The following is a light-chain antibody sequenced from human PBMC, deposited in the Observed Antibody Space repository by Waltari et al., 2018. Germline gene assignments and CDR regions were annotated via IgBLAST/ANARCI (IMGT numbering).Light chain of an antibody. J-gene: IGLJ3*02. CDR3: QVWDSSRDHVV. Sequence: SYVLTQPPSVSVAPGQTAEITCGGNNIGSKSVHWYQRKPGQAPILVVYDDGDRPSGFPERCSGANSGNTATLTISRVAARDEADYYGQVWDSSRDHVVFGGGTQLTVL. V-gene: IGLV3-21*02. CDR2: DDG. CDR1: NIGSKS.